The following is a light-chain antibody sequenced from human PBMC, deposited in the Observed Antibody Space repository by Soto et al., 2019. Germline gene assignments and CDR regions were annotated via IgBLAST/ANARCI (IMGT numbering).Light chain of an antibody. CDR1: QSVSNTY. Sequence: EIGLTQSPGTLSLSPGERATLSCRVSQSVSNTYLAWYQQKPGQAPRLLIYGASSRGTGIPDRFSGSGSGTDFTLTISRLEPEDFAVYYCQHYGTSFYTFGQGTKLEIK. CDR3: QHYGTSFYT. J-gene: IGKJ2*01. V-gene: IGKV3-20*01. CDR2: GAS.